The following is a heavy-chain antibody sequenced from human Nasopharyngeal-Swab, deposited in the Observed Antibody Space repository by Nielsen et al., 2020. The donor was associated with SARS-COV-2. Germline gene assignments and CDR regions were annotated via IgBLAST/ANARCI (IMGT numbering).Heavy chain of an antibody. V-gene: IGHV3-74*01. CDR3: TRLTYYYDSSSGG. J-gene: IGHJ4*02. CDR2: VNADGNTT. Sequence: WIRQPPGKGLVRVSHVNADGNTTTYADSVKGRFTISRVNAKNTLYLQMDDLRAEDTAVYYCTRLTYYYDSSSGGWGQGTLVTVSS. D-gene: IGHD3-9*01.